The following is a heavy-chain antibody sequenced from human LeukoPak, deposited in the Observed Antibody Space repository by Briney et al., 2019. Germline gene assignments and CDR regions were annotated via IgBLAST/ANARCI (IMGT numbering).Heavy chain of an antibody. J-gene: IGHJ4*02. CDR3: AKRGVVIRVILVGFHKEAYYFDS. Sequence: PGGSLRLSCTVSGITLSNYGMSWVRQAPGKGLEWVAGISDSGGRTNYADSVKGRFTVSRDSPKNTLYLQMNRLRAEDTALYFSAKRGVVIRVILVGFHKEAYYFDSWGQGALVTVSS. D-gene: IGHD3-22*01. CDR2: ISDSGGRT. CDR1: GITLSNYG. V-gene: IGHV3-23*01.